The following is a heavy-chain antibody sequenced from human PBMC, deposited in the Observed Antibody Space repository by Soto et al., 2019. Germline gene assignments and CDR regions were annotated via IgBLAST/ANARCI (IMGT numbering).Heavy chain of an antibody. Sequence: ASVTVSCQASAYTFTSYGISWVRPAPGQGLEWMGWISAYNGNTNYAQKLQGRVTMTTDTSTSTAYMELRSLRSDGMAVYYCAARSGWTYDAFDIWGQGTMVTVSS. CDR1: AYTFTSYG. V-gene: IGHV1-18*03. D-gene: IGHD6-19*01. CDR2: ISAYNGNT. J-gene: IGHJ3*02. CDR3: AARSGWTYDAFDI.